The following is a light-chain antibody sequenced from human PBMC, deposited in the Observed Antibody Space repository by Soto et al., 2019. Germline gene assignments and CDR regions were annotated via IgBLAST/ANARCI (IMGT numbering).Light chain of an antibody. Sequence: QSALTQPASVSGSPGQSITISCTGSSSDVGGHNYVSWYQQHPGQAPKVIIYDVSHRPSGVSIRFSGSKSGITASLTISGLQAEDEAGYYCSSYTTSSTPVVFGGGTKLTVL. CDR1: SSDVGGHNY. CDR2: DVS. CDR3: SSYTTSSTPVV. V-gene: IGLV2-14*01. J-gene: IGLJ2*01.